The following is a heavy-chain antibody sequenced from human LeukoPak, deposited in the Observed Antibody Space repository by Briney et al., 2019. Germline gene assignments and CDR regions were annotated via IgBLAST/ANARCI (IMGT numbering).Heavy chain of an antibody. V-gene: IGHV3-9*03. J-gene: IGHJ4*02. CDR2: ISWNSGRI. CDR3: VGLVERYSYGLIDY. D-gene: IGHD5-18*01. CDR1: GFTFDDYA. Sequence: GGSLRLSCAASGFTFDDYAMHWVRQAPGKGLEWVSGISWNSGRIGYADSVKGRFTISRDNAKNSLYLQMNSLRAEDMALYYCVGLVERYSYGLIDYWGQGTLVTVSS.